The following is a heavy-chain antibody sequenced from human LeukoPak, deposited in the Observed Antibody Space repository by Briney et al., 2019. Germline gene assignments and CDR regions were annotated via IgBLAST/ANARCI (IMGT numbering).Heavy chain of an antibody. CDR2: INGDGTRT. CDR3: ATDQGGYSTDFDF. V-gene: IGHV3-23*01. D-gene: IGHD5-12*01. J-gene: IGHJ4*02. CDR1: GFTFSSSV. Sequence: GGSLRLSCAASGFTFSSSVMSWVRQAPGKGLEWVSTINGDGTRTYYAVSSNGRLIISRDNSMNTLYLQMNGLRAEDTAVYYCATDQGGYSTDFDFWGQGTLVTVSS.